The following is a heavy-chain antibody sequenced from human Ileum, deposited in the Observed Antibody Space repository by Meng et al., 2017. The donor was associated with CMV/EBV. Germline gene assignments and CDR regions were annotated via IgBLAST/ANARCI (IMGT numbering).Heavy chain of an antibody. CDR2: INPKNGGT. CDR1: GYRLTDYF. V-gene: IGHV1-2*02. Sequence: ASVKVSCKTSGYRLTDYFIHCVRQAPGQGFEWMGWINPKNGGTSYAQSLQGRVTMTIVPSTRTAYMELSRLTSDDTAIYFCARPFAPARASGDYWGQGSLVTVSS. J-gene: IGHJ4*02. CDR3: ARPFAPARASGDY.